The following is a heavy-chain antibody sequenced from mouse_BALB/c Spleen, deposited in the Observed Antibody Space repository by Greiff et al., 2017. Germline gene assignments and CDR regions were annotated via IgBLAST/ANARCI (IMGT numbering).Heavy chain of an antibody. V-gene: IGHV5-4*02. CDR1: GFTFSDYY. CDR2: ISDGGSYT. Sequence: EVKLVESGGGLVKPGGSLKLSCAASGFTFSDYYMYWVRQTPEKRLEWVATISDGGSYTYYPDSVKGRFTISRDNAKNNLYLQMSSLKSEDTAMYYCARDRDYGYAMDYWGQGTSVTVSS. D-gene: IGHD2-4*01. CDR3: ARDRDYGYAMDY. J-gene: IGHJ4*01.